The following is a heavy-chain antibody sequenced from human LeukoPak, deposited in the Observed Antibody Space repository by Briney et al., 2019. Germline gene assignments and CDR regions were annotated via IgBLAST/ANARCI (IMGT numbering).Heavy chain of an antibody. CDR1: GDTLTSYD. V-gene: IGHV1-8*01. J-gene: IGHJ4*02. D-gene: IGHD6-19*01. Sequence: ASVKVSRKASGDTLTSYDINGVRQATGQGLEWMGWMNPNSGNTGYAQKFQGRVTMTRNTSISTAYMELSSLRSEDTPVYYCARRGIAVAGRSLGYWGQGTLVTVFS. CDR2: MNPNSGNT. CDR3: ARRGIAVAGRSLGY.